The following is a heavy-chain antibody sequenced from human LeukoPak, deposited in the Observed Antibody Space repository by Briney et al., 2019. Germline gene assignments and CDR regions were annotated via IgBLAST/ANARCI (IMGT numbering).Heavy chain of an antibody. D-gene: IGHD3-10*01. Sequence: PGGSLRLSCAASGFTFSSYWMHWVRQAPGKGLVWVSRINSDGSSTSYADSVKGRFTISRDNAKNTLYLQMNSLRPEDTALYYCAKHMGLEDSGSHFFDYWGQGTLVTVSS. CDR1: GFTFSSYW. J-gene: IGHJ4*02. V-gene: IGHV3-74*01. CDR2: INSDGSST. CDR3: AKHMGLEDSGSHFFDY.